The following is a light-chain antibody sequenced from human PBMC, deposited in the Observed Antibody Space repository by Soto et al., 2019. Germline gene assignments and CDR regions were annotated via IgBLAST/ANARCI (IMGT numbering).Light chain of an antibody. J-gene: IGKJ5*01. CDR2: DAP. CDR1: QNIRSR. Sequence: DFQMTQSPSTLSASVGDRVTITCRASQNIRSRLAWFQQKPGKAPKLLIYDAPSLESGVPSRFRGSGSGTDFTFTISRLQPEDIATYYCQQYENLPTFGQGTRLEIK. CDR3: QQYENLPT. V-gene: IGKV1-5*01.